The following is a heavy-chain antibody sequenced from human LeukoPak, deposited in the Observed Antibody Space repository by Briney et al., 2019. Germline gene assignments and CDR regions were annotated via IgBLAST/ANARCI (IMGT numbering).Heavy chain of an antibody. D-gene: IGHD5-12*01. Sequence: GGSLRLSCAASGFTFSSYSMNWVRQAPGKGLEWVSSISSSSSYIYYADSVKGRFTISRDNAKNSLYLQMNSLRAEDTAVYYCARWSWVATTFDIWGQGTMVTVSS. CDR1: GFTFSSYS. V-gene: IGHV3-21*01. CDR2: ISSSSSYI. J-gene: IGHJ3*02. CDR3: ARWSWVATTFDI.